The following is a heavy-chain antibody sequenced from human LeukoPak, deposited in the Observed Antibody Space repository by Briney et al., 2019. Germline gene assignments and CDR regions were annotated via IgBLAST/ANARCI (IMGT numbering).Heavy chain of an antibody. J-gene: IGHJ6*03. CDR2: ISGSGGST. CDR3: AEVRAAAGTAYYYYMDV. Sequence: GGSLRLSCAASGFTFSSYAMSWVRQAPGKGLEWVSAISGSGGSTYYADSVKGRFTISRDNSKNTLYLQMNSLRAEDTAVYYCAEVRAAAGTAYYYYMDVWGRGTTVTVSS. V-gene: IGHV3-23*01. D-gene: IGHD6-13*01. CDR1: GFTFSSYA.